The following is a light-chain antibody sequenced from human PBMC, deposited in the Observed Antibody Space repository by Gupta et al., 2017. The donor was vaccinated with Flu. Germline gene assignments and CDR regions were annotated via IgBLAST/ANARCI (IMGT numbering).Light chain of an antibody. V-gene: IGLV3-21*02. Sequence: GINIGRKTGHWYQQRSGQAPVLVVYADSDRPSEIPERFSGSNSGNTATLTINRVEAGDEADYYCQVWDRTSDHRHVFGDGTKLTVL. CDR1: NIGRKT. CDR2: ADS. CDR3: QVWDRTSDHRHV. J-gene: IGLJ1*01.